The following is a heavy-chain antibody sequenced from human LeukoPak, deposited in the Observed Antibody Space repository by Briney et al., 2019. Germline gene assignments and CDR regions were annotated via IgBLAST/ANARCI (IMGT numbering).Heavy chain of an antibody. V-gene: IGHV1-2*06. J-gene: IGHJ4*02. CDR3: ARGTYYYDSSGYCFFDY. CDR1: GYTFTGYY. D-gene: IGHD3-22*01. CDR2: INPNSGGT. Sequence: ASVKVSCKASGYTFTGYYMHWVRQAPGQGLEWMGRINPNSGGTNYAQKIQGRVTMTRDTSISTAYMELSRLRSDNTAVYYCARGTYYYDSSGYCFFDYWGQGTLVTVSS.